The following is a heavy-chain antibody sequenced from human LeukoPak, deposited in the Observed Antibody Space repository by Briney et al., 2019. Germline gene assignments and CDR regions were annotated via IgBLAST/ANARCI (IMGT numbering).Heavy chain of an antibody. CDR1: GGSISSYY. V-gene: IGHV4-59*01. CDR2: IYYSGST. J-gene: IGHJ6*03. CDR3: ARARPYCSSTSCHTYYYYMDV. D-gene: IGHD2-2*01. Sequence: PSETLSLTCTVSGGSISSYYWSWIRQPPGKGLEWIGYIYYSGSTNYNPSLKSRVTISVDTSKNQFSLKLSSVTAADTAVYYCARARPYCSSTSCHTYYYYMDVWGKGTTVTVSS.